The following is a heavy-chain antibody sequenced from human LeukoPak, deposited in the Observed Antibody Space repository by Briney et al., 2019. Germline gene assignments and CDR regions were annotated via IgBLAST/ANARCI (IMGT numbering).Heavy chain of an antibody. D-gene: IGHD3-3*01. Sequence: GASVKVSCKASGGTFSSYAISWVRQAPGQGLEWMGGIIPIFGTANYAQKFQGRVTITADESTSTAYMELSSLRSEDTAVYYCARERLTIFGVVTHNWFDPWGQGTLVTVSS. CDR2: IIPIFGTA. J-gene: IGHJ5*02. CDR3: ARERLTIFGVVTHNWFDP. V-gene: IGHV1-69*13. CDR1: GGTFSSYA.